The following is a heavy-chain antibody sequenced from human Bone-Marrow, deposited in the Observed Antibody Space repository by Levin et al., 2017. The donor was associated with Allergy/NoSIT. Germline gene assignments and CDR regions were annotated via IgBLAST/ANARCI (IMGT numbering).Heavy chain of an antibody. CDR3: AKDREYYDFWSGYSYNWFDP. Sequence: PGGSLRLSCAASGFTFSSYGMHWVRQAPGKGLEWVAVISYDGSNNYYADSVKGRFTISRDNSKNTLYLQMNSLRAEDTAVYYCAKDREYYDFWSGYSYNWFDPWGQGTLVTVSS. CDR2: ISYDGSNN. V-gene: IGHV3-30*18. D-gene: IGHD3-3*01. CDR1: GFTFSSYG. J-gene: IGHJ5*02.